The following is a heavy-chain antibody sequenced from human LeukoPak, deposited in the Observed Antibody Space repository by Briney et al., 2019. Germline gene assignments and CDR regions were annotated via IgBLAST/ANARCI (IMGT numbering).Heavy chain of an antibody. CDR2: ISSSSSYI. CDR1: GFTFSSYS. Sequence: GGSLRLSCAASGFTFSSYSMNWVRQAPGKGLEWVSSISSSSSYIYYADSVKGRFTISRDNAKNTLYLQMNSLRAEDTAVYYCARDRLAATNWFDPWGQGTLVTVSS. CDR3: ARDRLAATNWFDP. D-gene: IGHD6-6*01. V-gene: IGHV3-21*01. J-gene: IGHJ5*02.